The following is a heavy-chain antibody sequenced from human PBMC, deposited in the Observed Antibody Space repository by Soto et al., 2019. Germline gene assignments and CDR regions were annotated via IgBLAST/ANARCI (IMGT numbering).Heavy chain of an antibody. CDR2: IIPIFGAA. J-gene: IGHJ6*02. Sequence: ASVKVSCKASGGTFSSYAMSWVRQAPGQGLEWMGGIIPIFGAANYAQKFQGRVTITADESTSTAYMELSSLRSEDTAVYYCARDRQSPSPRYPTYYYYGMDVWGEGPTV. CDR3: ARDRQSPSPRYPTYYYYGMDV. CDR1: GGTFSSYA. V-gene: IGHV1-69*13. D-gene: IGHD1-1*01.